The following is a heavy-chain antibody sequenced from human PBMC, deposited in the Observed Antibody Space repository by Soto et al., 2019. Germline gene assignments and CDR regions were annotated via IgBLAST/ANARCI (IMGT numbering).Heavy chain of an antibody. CDR2: IYPGDSDT. CDR3: ARGGSSPLHSLYNWFDP. V-gene: IGHV5-51*01. D-gene: IGHD1-26*01. Sequence: GESLKISCKGSGYSFTSYWIGWVRQMPGKGLEWMGIIYPGDSDTRYSPSFQGQVTISADKSISTAYLQWSSLKASDTAMYYCARGGSSPLHSLYNWFDPWGQGTLVTVSS. CDR1: GYSFTSYW. J-gene: IGHJ5*02.